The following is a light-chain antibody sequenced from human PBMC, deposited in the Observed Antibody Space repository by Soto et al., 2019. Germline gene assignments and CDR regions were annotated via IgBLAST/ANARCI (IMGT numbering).Light chain of an antibody. Sequence: DIQMTHSPSSVSASVGDIVTITCRASQGISSWLAWYRQKPGKAPKLLIYDASSFESGVPSRFSGSGSGTEFTLTISSLQPDDFATYYCQQYNSYPWTFGQGTKVDIK. CDR1: QGISSW. J-gene: IGKJ1*01. CDR3: QQYNSYPWT. CDR2: DAS. V-gene: IGKV1-5*01.